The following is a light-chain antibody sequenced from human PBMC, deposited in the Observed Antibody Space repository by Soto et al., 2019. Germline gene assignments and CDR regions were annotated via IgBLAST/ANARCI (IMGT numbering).Light chain of an antibody. CDR3: QSYDSSLSGYV. CDR1: SSDIGGYDF. Sequence: QSVLTQPPSASGSPGQAVTISCTGTSSDIGGYDFVSWYQVRPGEAPQLIIYNVNGRPSGVPRRFSGSKSGNTASLTVSGLQAVDEADYYCQSYDSSLSGYVFGTGTKVTVL. V-gene: IGLV2-8*01. J-gene: IGLJ1*01. CDR2: NVN.